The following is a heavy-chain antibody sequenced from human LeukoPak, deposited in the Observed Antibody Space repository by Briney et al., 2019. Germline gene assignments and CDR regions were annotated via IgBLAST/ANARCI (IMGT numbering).Heavy chain of an antibody. J-gene: IGHJ6*03. CDR1: RGSLSNYY. D-gene: IGHD3-10*01. V-gene: IGHV4-4*07. Sequence: SETLSLTCTVSRGSLSNYYWTWIRQPAGKGLEWIGRVYPSGSTNYNPSLKSRVTMSLEMSKNQVSLRLRSVTAADTAMYYCARVAGETYYYYMDVWGTGTTVSVSS. CDR2: VYPSGST. CDR3: ARVAGETYYYYMDV.